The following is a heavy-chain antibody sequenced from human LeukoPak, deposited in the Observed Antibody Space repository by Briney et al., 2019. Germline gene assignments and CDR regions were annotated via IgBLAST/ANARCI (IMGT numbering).Heavy chain of an antibody. CDR1: GGTFSSYA. CDR2: IIPIFGTA. V-gene: IGHV1-69*13. D-gene: IGHD6-13*01. Sequence: ASVKVSCKASGGTFSSYAISWVRQAPGQGLEWMGGIIPIFGTANYAQKFRGRVTITADESTSTAYMELSSLRSEDTAVYYCARDRAAAGRAFDYWGQGTLVTVSS. J-gene: IGHJ4*02. CDR3: ARDRAAAGRAFDY.